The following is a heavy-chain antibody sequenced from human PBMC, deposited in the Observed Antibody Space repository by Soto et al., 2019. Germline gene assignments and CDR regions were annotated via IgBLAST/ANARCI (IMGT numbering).Heavy chain of an antibody. CDR1: GLSFTSYW. V-gene: IGHV3-74*01. CDR3: ARDNFFYGLDV. CDR2: INNDGSSI. Sequence: GGSLRLSCSASGLSFTSYWIHWVRQAPGKGLVWVSRINNDGSSISYADSVKGRFTISRDNAKNTLYLQMNSLRAEDTAVYYCARDNFFYGLDVWGQGTTVTVSS. J-gene: IGHJ6*02.